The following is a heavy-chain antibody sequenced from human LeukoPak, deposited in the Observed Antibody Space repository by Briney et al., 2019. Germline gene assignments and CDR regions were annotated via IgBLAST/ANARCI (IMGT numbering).Heavy chain of an antibody. CDR3: TRVRLGAATRYFDY. J-gene: IGHJ4*02. Sequence: GGSLRLSCAASGFSFSDHYMDWVRLAPGKGLEGVGRIKNKANSYDTDYAASVKGRFTLSRDDSKDSLYLQMNSLRSEDTALYYCTRVRLGAATRYFDYWGQGTLVTVSS. V-gene: IGHV3-72*01. CDR1: GFSFSDHY. CDR2: IKNKANSYDT. D-gene: IGHD1-26*01.